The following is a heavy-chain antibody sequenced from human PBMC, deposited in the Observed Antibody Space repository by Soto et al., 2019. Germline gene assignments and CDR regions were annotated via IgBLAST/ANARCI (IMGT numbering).Heavy chain of an antibody. J-gene: IGHJ2*01. CDR3: ARDLSYYYASSGFPNWYFDL. Sequence: ASVKVSCKASGYTFTSYAMHWVRQAPGQRLEWMGWINAGNGNTKYSQKFQGRVTITRDTSASTAYMELSSLRSEDTAVYYCARDLSYYYASSGFPNWYFDLWGRGTLVTVSS. CDR1: GYTFTSYA. CDR2: INAGNGNT. V-gene: IGHV1-3*01. D-gene: IGHD3-22*01.